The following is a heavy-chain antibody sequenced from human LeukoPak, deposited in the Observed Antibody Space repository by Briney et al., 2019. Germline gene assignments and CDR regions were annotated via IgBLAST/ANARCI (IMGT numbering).Heavy chain of an antibody. J-gene: IGHJ4*02. CDR2: IRYDGSNK. CDR1: GFTFSSYG. V-gene: IGHV3-30*02. Sequence: GGSLRLSCEASGFTFSSYGMHWVRQAPGKGLEWVAFIRYDGSNKYYADSVKGRFTISRDNSKNTLYLQMNSLRAEDTAVYYCAKDPVGATALDYWGQGTLVTVSS. CDR3: AKDPVGATALDY. D-gene: IGHD1-26*01.